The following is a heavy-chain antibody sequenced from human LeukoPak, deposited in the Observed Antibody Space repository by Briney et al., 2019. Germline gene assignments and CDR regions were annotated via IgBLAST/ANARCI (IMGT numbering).Heavy chain of an antibody. CDR3: ARGGYYYGQYFGLTDAFDI. V-gene: IGHV3-7*03. Sequence: GGSLRLSCAASEFTFSSYWMSWVRQAPGKGLEWVANIKQDGSEKYYVDSVKGRFTISRDNAKNSLYLQMNSLRAEDTAVYYCARGGYYYGQYFGLTDAFDIWGQGTMVTVSS. CDR1: EFTFSSYW. J-gene: IGHJ3*02. D-gene: IGHD3-22*01. CDR2: IKQDGSEK.